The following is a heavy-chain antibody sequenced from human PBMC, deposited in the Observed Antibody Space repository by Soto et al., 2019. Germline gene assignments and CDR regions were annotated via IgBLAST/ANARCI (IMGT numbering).Heavy chain of an antibody. J-gene: IGHJ4*02. CDR1: GFTFSLYS. D-gene: IGHD2-21*02. CDR3: VRARSTASSPDY. V-gene: IGHV3-21*01. CDR2: ITSSSSYI. Sequence: GGSVRLSCGASGFTFSLYSMIWVRQAPGKGLEWVASITSSSSYIYYEDSLKGRFTISRDNAKKSLFLQLDSLRAEDTAVYFCVRARSTASSPDYWRQGPLVTVSS.